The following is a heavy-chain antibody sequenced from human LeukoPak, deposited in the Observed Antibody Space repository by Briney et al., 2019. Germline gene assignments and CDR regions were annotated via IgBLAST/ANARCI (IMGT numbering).Heavy chain of an antibody. CDR3: ARADYYYYMDV. CDR2: INHDGSST. V-gene: IGHV3-74*01. CDR1: GFTFSTFW. Sequence: GGSLRLSCATSGFTFSTFWMHWVRQAPGKGLVWVSRINHDGSSTNYADSVKGRFTISRDNAKNSLYLQMNSLRAEDTAVYYCARADYYYYMDVWGKGTTVTISS. J-gene: IGHJ6*03.